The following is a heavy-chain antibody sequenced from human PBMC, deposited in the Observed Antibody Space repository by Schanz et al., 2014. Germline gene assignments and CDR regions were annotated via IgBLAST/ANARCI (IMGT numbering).Heavy chain of an antibody. CDR1: GFTFSTYA. Sequence: EVQLLESGGALVQPGGSLRLSCSASGFTFSTYAMSWVRQAPGTGLEWVSAINGNGGITYHADPVKGRFTISRDNAKNSVNHQMIRLRDEDTAVYYCATEGPRRTPQPVNDYYAMDNWGQGTKVTV. CDR3: ATEGPRRTPQPVNDYYAMDN. CDR2: INGNGGIT. J-gene: IGHJ6*02. V-gene: IGHV3-23*01. D-gene: IGHD1-1*01.